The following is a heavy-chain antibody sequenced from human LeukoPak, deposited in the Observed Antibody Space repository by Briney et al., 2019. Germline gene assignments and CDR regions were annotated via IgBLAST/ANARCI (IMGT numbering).Heavy chain of an antibody. CDR1: GFTFSDHY. J-gene: IGHJ3*02. D-gene: IGHD3-22*01. CDR2: ISSSGSTI. CDR3: ARDPENLFTMIVHDVFNI. V-gene: IGHV3-11*04. Sequence: PGGSLRLSCAASGFTFSDHYMDWVRQAPGKGLEWVSYISSSGSTIYYADSVKGRFTISRDNAKNSLYLQMNSLRAEDTAVYYCARDPENLFTMIVHDVFNIWGQGTMVTVSS.